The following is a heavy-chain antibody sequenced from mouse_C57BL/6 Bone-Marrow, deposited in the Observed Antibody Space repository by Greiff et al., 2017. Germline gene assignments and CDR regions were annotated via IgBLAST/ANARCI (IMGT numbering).Heavy chain of an antibody. D-gene: IGHD2-5*01. V-gene: IGHV6-3*01. CDR2: IRLKSDNYAT. Sequence: EVKVEESGGGLVQPGGSMKLSCVASGFTFSNYWMNWVRQSPEKGLEWVAQIRLKSDNYATHYAESVKGRFTISRDDSKSSVYLQMNNLRAEETGIYYCIYSNPYYFDYWGQGTTLTVSS. CDR3: IYSNPYYFDY. J-gene: IGHJ2*01. CDR1: GFTFSNYW.